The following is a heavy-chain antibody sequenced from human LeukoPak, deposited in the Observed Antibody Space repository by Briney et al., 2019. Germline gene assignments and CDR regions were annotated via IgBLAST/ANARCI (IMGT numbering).Heavy chain of an antibody. Sequence: PGESLKISCKGSGYSFTTYWIAWVRQMPGKGLEWMGIIYPGDSDTTYSPSFQGQVTISADNSISTAHLQWSSLKASDTATYYCATFTAYSRSCDYHFDYWGQGTLVTVSS. V-gene: IGHV5-51*01. CDR3: ATFTAYSRSCDYHFDY. CDR2: IYPGDSDT. CDR1: GYSFTTYW. D-gene: IGHD6-6*01. J-gene: IGHJ4*02.